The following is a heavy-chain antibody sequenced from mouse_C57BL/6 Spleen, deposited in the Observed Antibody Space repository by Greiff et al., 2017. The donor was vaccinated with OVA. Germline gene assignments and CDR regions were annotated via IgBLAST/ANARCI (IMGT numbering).Heavy chain of an antibody. CDR1: GYAFSSYW. J-gene: IGHJ2*01. CDR2: IYPGDGDT. D-gene: IGHD1-1*01. V-gene: IGHV1-80*01. CDR3: ARSDGSSSYFDS. Sequence: QVQLQQSGAELVKPGASVKISCKASGYAFSSYWMNWVKQRPGKGLEWIGQIYPGDGDTNYNGKFKGKATLTADKSSSTAYMQLSSLTSEDSAVYFCARSDGSSSYFDSWGPGTTLTVSS.